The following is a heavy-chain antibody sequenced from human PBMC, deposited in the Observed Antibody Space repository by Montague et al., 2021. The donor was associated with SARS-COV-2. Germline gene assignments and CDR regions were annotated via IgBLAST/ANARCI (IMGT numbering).Heavy chain of an antibody. D-gene: IGHD5-12*01. V-gene: IGHV4-59*08. CDR3: ARRLMGDLVADWFFDV. CDR2: IFDSGNS. CDR1: GGSIDRFF. Sequence: SETLSLTCTVSGGSIDRFFWSWIRQPPGKGLEWIAYIFDSGNSNYNPSLKSRVSTSVDTSKNQFSLNLTSVTAADTAVYYCARRLMGDLVADWFFDVWGRGTLVTVSS. J-gene: IGHJ2*01.